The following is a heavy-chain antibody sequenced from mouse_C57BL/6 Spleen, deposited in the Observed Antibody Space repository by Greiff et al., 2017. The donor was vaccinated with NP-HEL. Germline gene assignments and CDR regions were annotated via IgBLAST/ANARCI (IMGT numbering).Heavy chain of an antibody. V-gene: IGHV1-82*01. D-gene: IGHD1-1*01. CDR2: IYPGDGDT. Sequence: VQLQQSGPELVKPGASVKISCKASGYAFSSSWMNWVKQRPGKGLEWIGRIYPGDGDTNYNGKFKGKATLTADKSSSTAYMQLSSLTSEDSAVYFCARSYYYGSRVPFDYWGQGTTLTVSS. CDR1: GYAFSSSW. CDR3: ARSYYYGSRVPFDY. J-gene: IGHJ2*01.